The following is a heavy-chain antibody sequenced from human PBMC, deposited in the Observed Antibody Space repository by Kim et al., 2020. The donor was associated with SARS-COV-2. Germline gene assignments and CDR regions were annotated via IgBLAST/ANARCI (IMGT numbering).Heavy chain of an antibody. Sequence: DGSAKDYGDSVTGRLTNSRDNAKNSLFLQMNSLRAEDTAIYYCATTGACSFWGQGALVTVSS. V-gene: IGHV3-7*01. CDR2: DGSAK. CDR3: ATTGACSF. D-gene: IGHD7-27*01. J-gene: IGHJ4*02.